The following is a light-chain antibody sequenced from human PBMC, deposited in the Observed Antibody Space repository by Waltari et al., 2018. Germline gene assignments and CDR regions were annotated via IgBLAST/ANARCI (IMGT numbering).Light chain of an antibody. CDR2: DAS. V-gene: IGKV3-11*01. CDR3: LQRSNWPYT. Sequence: IVFTQSPATLSLSPGERATLSCRASQPVRSFLAWYQQKPGQAPRLLIFDASSSAPGIPAKFRGSGSGTDFTLTVSNLEPEDFAVYYCLQRSNWPYTFGQGTRVEIK. J-gene: IGKJ2*01. CDR1: QPVRSF.